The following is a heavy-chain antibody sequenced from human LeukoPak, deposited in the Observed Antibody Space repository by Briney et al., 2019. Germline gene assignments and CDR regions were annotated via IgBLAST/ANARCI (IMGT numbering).Heavy chain of an antibody. CDR1: GYTFTSYA. V-gene: IGHV1-2*06. Sequence: ASVKVSCKASGYTFTSYAMNWVRQAPGQGLEWMGRIYPSSGGTNYAQKFQGRITLTTDTSINTAYMELSRLRFDDTAVYYCARDLPFEDWGQGTLVTVSS. CDR2: IYPSSGGT. J-gene: IGHJ4*02. D-gene: IGHD2/OR15-2a*01. CDR3: ARDLPFED.